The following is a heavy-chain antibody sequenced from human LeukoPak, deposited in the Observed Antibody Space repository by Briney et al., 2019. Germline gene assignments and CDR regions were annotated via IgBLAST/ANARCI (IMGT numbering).Heavy chain of an antibody. D-gene: IGHD3-9*01. Sequence: SETLSLTCTDSGGSINSGAYFWSWIRQHPGKGLEWIGYIYSSGGTYYNPSLKSRVTIPVDTSKSHFSLKLSSVTAADTAVYYCARMRNDLLTGYDYYFDYWGQGTLVTVSS. J-gene: IGHJ4*02. CDR1: GGSINSGAYF. CDR2: IYSSGGT. CDR3: ARMRNDLLTGYDYYFDY. V-gene: IGHV4-31*03.